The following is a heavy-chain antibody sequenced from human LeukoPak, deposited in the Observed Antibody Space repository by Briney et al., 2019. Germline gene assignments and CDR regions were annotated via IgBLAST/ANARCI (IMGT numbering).Heavy chain of an antibody. CDR1: GYTFTSYG. CDR3: ARDRRDIVVVVAATDDAFDI. J-gene: IGHJ3*02. Sequence: ASVKVSCKASGYTFTSYGISWVRQAPGQGVEWMGWISAYNGNTNYAQKLQGRVTMTTDTSTSTAYMELRSLRSDDTAVYYCARDRRDIVVVVAATDDAFDIWGQGTMVTVSS. CDR2: ISAYNGNT. D-gene: IGHD2-15*01. V-gene: IGHV1-18*01.